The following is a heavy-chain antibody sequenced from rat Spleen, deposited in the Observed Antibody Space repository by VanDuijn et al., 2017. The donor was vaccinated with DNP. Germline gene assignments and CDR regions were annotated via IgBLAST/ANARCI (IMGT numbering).Heavy chain of an antibody. J-gene: IGHJ1*01. Sequence: EVQLVESGGGLVQPGRSLKLSCAVSGITFSDHNMAWVRQAPKKGLEWVATITNSGDRSYYSDSVKGRFSLSRDNAKSTLYLQVNSLRSEDTATYYCARAYTTDYYYDWYFDFWGPGTMVTVSS. V-gene: IGHV5-7*01. D-gene: IGHD1-6*01. CDR2: ITNSGDRS. CDR1: GITFSDHN. CDR3: ARAYTTDYYYDWYFDF.